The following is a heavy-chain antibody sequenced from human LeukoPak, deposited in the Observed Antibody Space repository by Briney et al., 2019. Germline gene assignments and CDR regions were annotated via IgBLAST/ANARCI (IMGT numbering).Heavy chain of an antibody. D-gene: IGHD5-18*01. Sequence: GGSLRLSCAASGFTFSDNYMTWIRQAPGKGLEWLSYISKSGSAIYYADSVKGRFTISRDNAKNSLYLQMNSPRAEDTAVYYCARGVSGYSYGSRFDYWGQGTLVTVSS. J-gene: IGHJ4*02. CDR1: GFTFSDNY. CDR2: ISKSGSAI. CDR3: ARGVSGYSYGSRFDY. V-gene: IGHV3-11*01.